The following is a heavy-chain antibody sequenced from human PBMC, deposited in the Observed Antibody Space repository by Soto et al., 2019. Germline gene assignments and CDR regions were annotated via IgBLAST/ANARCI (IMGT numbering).Heavy chain of an antibody. CDR3: ASYHFLDLWTGSRHYMDV. D-gene: IGHD3-9*01. CDR2: INHSGTA. Sequence: QVHLEQWGAGLLNPSETLSLTCAVYGGSLSGYFWSWVRQSPGKGLEWIGEINHSGTANYNPSLKTRVTSSADASKHQFSLRLTSVTAAASATYYCASYHFLDLWTGSRHYMDVWSRGTPVTVSS. CDR1: GGSLSGYF. V-gene: IGHV4-34*01. J-gene: IGHJ6*03.